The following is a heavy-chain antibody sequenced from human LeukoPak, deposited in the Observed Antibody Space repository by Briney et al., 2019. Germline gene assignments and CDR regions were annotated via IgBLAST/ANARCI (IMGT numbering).Heavy chain of an antibody. J-gene: IGHJ5*02. Sequence: TGGSLRLSCEASGFIFINYAVTWVRQAPGKGLEWVSAISGNGGSTYYADSVKGRFTISRDNSKNTVNLQMNSLRAEDTAVYYCAKVPGDFWSGYLDPWGQGTLVTVSS. D-gene: IGHD3-3*01. CDR3: AKVPGDFWSGYLDP. V-gene: IGHV3-23*01. CDR2: ISGNGGST. CDR1: GFIFINYA.